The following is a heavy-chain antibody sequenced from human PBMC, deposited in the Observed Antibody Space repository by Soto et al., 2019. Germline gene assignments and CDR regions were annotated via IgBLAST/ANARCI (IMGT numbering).Heavy chain of an antibody. D-gene: IGHD3-3*01. V-gene: IGHV1-3*01. J-gene: IGHJ6*02. CDR2: INAANGNT. CDR3: ARDSSAGAIFASPYYRGTDV. Sequence: QVPLVQSGAEVKKPGASVKVSCKASGYTFTTYAIHWVRQAPGQRLEWMGWINAANGNTKNSQTFQGRVTITRETSATTAYMELSSLKSEDTAVYYCARDSSAGAIFASPYYRGTDVWGQGTTVTVS. CDR1: GYTFTTYA.